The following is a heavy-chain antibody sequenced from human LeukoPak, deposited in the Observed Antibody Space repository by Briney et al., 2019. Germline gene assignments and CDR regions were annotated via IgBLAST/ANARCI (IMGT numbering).Heavy chain of an antibody. D-gene: IGHD1-14*01. CDR1: GGSISISNYY. CDR2: IYYSGGT. Sequence: SETLSLTCTVSGGSISISNYYWGWVRQPPGKGLEWIGSIYYSGGTYYNPSLKSRVTISVDTSKNQFSLKLSSMTAADTAVFYCARHGGAVGTNDAFDTWGQGTMVTLSS. J-gene: IGHJ3*02. CDR3: ARHGGAVGTNDAFDT. V-gene: IGHV4-39*01.